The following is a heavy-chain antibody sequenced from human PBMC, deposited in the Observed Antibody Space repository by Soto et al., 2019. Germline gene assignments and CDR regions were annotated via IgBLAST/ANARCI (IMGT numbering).Heavy chain of an antibody. CDR1: GFTFSSYG. J-gene: IGHJ6*02. Sequence: QVQLVESGGGVVQPGRSLRLSCAASGFTFSSYGMHWVRQAPGKGLEWVAVIWYDGSNKYYADSVKGRFTISRDNSKNTRYXXMXSXXAEDTAVYYCARDGPQKIWVGGSLADGNYYYGMDVWGQGTTVTVSS. D-gene: IGHD3-10*01. CDR2: IWYDGSNK. CDR3: ARDGPQKIWVGGSLADGNYYYGMDV. V-gene: IGHV3-33*01.